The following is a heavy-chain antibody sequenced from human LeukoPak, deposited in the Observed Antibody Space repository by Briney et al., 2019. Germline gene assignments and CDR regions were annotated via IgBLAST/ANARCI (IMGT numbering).Heavy chain of an antibody. J-gene: IGHJ4*02. D-gene: IGHD5-12*01. Sequence: TGGSLRLSCEVSGFTFSSYSMTWVRQVPGRGLEWIAYMTASSVTFYYADSVRGRFTISRGNARNSLFLQMNSLTVEDTAVYYCARSLSGYDPLSAFWGQGTLVTVSS. CDR2: MTASSVTF. CDR3: ARSLSGYDPLSAF. CDR1: GFTFSSYS. V-gene: IGHV3-48*04.